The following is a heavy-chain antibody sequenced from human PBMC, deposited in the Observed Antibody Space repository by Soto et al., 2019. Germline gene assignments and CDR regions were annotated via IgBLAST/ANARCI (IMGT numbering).Heavy chain of an antibody. D-gene: IGHD3-22*01. V-gene: IGHV1-3*01. CDR1: GYTFTSYA. J-gene: IGHJ4*02. CDR2: INAGNGNT. Sequence: ASVKVSCKASGYTFTSYAIHWVRQAPGQRLEWMGWINAGNGNTKYSQKFQGRLTLTRDTPGNTAYLELNSLISEDTAVYYCATPQDYDGCLDSWGQGTLGTVSS. CDR3: ATPQDYDGCLDS.